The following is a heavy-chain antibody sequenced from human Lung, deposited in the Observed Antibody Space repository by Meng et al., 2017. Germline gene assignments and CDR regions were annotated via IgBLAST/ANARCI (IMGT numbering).Heavy chain of an antibody. J-gene: IGHJ4*02. V-gene: IGHV1-3*01. Sequence: QVTLVQSGGEVKNRGAQVKVSCKASGYTFTSYAMHWVRQAPGQRLEWMGWINAGNGNTKYSQKFQGRVTITRDTSASTAYMELSSLRSEDTAVYYCARGDYCGGDCYWFDYWGQGTLVTVSS. CDR2: INAGNGNT. CDR1: GYTFTSYA. CDR3: ARGDYCGGDCYWFDY. D-gene: IGHD2-21*02.